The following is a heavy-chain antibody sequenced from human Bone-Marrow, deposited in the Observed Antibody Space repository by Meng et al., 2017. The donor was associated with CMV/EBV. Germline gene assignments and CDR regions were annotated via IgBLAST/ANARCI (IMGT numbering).Heavy chain of an antibody. D-gene: IGHD4-17*01. CDR1: GGSISSSSYY. J-gene: IGHJ6*01. V-gene: IGHV4-39*07. Sequence: SETLSLTCTVSGGSISSSSYYWGWIRQPPGKGLEWIGSIYYSGSTYYNPSLKSRVTISVDTSKNQFSLKLSSVTAADTAVYYCARAHADSYYYYGMDVWGQGTTVTGYS. CDR3: ARAHADSYYYYGMDV. CDR2: IYYSGST.